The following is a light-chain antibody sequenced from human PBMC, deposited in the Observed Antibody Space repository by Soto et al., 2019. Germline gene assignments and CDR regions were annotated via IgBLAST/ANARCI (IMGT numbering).Light chain of an antibody. Sequence: EVVLTQSPSTLSLSPGERATLSCRASQSVSIYLAWYQQKPGQAPRLLIYDASYRATGIPVRFSGSGSGTDVTLTISSLEPEDVAVYYCQQRTNWVFTFGPGTRVDIK. V-gene: IGKV3-11*01. CDR2: DAS. CDR3: QQRTNWVFT. J-gene: IGKJ3*01. CDR1: QSVSIY.